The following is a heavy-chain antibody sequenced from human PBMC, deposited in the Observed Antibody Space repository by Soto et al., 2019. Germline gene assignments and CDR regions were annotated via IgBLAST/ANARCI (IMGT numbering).Heavy chain of an antibody. V-gene: IGHV3-30-3*01. CDR1: GFTFSSYA. Sequence: PGGSLRLSCAASGFTFSSYAMHWVRQAPGKGLEWVAVISYDGSNKYYADSVKGRFTISRDNSKNTLYLQMNSLRAEDTAVYYCARDRGASSIAALDAFDIWGQGTMVT. J-gene: IGHJ3*02. CDR2: ISYDGSNK. D-gene: IGHD6-6*01. CDR3: ARDRGASSIAALDAFDI.